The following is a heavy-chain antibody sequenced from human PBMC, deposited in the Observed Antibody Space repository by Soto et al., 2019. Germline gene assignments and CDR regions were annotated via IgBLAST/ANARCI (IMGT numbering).Heavy chain of an antibody. D-gene: IGHD1-7*01. V-gene: IGHV3-30*18. CDR3: AKEAGTFYYYCYGMDV. CDR1: GFTFSSYG. CDR2: ISYDGSNK. J-gene: IGHJ6*02. Sequence: QVQLVESGGGVVQPGRSLRLSCAASGFTFSSYGMHWVRQAPGKGLEWVVVISYDGSNKYYADSVQGRLTISRDNSTNTLYLQMNSLRAEDTAVYSCAKEAGTFYYYCYGMDVWGQGTTVTVSS.